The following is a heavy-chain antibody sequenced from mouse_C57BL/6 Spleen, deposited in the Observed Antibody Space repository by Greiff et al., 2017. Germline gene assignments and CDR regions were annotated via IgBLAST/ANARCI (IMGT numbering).Heavy chain of an antibody. Sequence: VQLQQSGAELVRPGTSVKLSCKASGYTFTSYWMHWVKQRPGQGLEWIGVIDPSDSYTNYNQKFKGKATLTVDTSSSTAYMQLSSLTSEDSAVYYCAPKRGYFDVWGTGTTVTVSS. CDR2: IDPSDSYT. V-gene: IGHV1-59*01. CDR1: GYTFTSYW. J-gene: IGHJ1*03. CDR3: APKRGYFDV.